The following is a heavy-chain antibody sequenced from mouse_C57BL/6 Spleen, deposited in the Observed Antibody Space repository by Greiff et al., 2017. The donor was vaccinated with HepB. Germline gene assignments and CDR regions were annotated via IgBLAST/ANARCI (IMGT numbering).Heavy chain of an antibody. Sequence: EVQLQESGGGLVQPGGSLSLSCAASGFTFTDYYMSWVRQPPGKALEWLGFIRNKANGYTTEYSASVKGRFTISRDNSQSILYLQMNALRAEDSATYYCAGDYDEGFAYWGQGTRVTVSA. CDR3: AGDYDEGFAY. J-gene: IGHJ3*01. CDR2: IRNKANGYTT. V-gene: IGHV7-3*01. CDR1: GFTFTDYY. D-gene: IGHD2-4*01.